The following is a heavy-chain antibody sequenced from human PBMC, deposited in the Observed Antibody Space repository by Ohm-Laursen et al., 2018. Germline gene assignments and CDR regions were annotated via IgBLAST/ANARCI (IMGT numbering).Heavy chain of an antibody. CDR2: ISWNSGSI. J-gene: IGHJ4*02. D-gene: IGHD2-8*01. V-gene: IGHV3-9*01. Sequence: SLRLSCAAPGFTFDDYAMHWVRQAPGKGLEWASGISWNSGSIGYADSVKGRFTISRDNAKNSLYLQMNSLRAEDTAVYYCARGNGYYFDYWGQGTLVTVSS. CDR3: ARGNGYYFDY. CDR1: GFTFDDYA.